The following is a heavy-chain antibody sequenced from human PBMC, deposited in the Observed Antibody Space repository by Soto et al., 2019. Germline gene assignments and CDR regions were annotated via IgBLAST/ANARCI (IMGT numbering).Heavy chain of an antibody. Sequence: ASVKVSCKASGYTFSSYGISWVRQAPGQGLKWLGWISPYNDDTNYAQKLQVRVTMTTDTTTSTANMELRSVRSEDTAVYYCARDSRSLLLFGELSDWFDHWRKGTLVTVSS. J-gene: IGHJ5*02. CDR2: ISPYNDDT. V-gene: IGHV1-18*01. D-gene: IGHD3-10*01. CDR1: GYTFSSYG. CDR3: ARDSRSLLLFGELSDWFDH.